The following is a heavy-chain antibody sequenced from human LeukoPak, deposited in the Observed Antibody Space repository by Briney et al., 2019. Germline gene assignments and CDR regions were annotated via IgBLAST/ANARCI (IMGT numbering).Heavy chain of an antibody. D-gene: IGHD4-11*01. CDR1: GGSISSYD. CDR3: ARLLFADYNNYLGWFDP. Sequence: SETLSLTCTVSGGSISSYDWSWIRQPPGKGLEWIGYIYYRGNTNNNPSLKSRVTMSVDTSKNQFSLRLSSVTAADTAVYYCARLLFADYNNYLGWFDPWGQGTLVTISS. J-gene: IGHJ5*02. V-gene: IGHV4-59*08. CDR2: IYYRGNT.